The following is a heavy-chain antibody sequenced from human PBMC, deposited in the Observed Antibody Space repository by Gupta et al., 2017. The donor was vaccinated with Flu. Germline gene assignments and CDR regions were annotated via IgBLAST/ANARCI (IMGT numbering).Heavy chain of an antibody. CDR2: ISYDGKST. V-gene: IGHV3-30*18. D-gene: IGHD6-6*01. J-gene: IGHJ6*03. Sequence: APGKGLELVAVISYDGKSTYYADSVKGRFTISRDDSKNTIYLQMNSLRAEDTAVYYCAKDLEASFNYYYYMDVWGKGTTVTVSS. CDR3: AKDLEASFNYYYYMDV.